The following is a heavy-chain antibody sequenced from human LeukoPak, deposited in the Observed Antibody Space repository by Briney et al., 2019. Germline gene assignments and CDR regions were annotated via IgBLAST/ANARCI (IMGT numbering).Heavy chain of an antibody. CDR3: ARRRLGYCSSTSCPVDY. Sequence: ASVKVSCKASGYTFTSYGISWVRQAPGQGLEWMGWISAYNGNTNYAQKLQGRVTMTTDTSTSTAYMELRSLRSDDTAVYYRARRRLGYCSSTSCPVDYWGQGTLVTVSS. CDR2: ISAYNGNT. CDR1: GYTFTSYG. D-gene: IGHD2-2*01. J-gene: IGHJ4*02. V-gene: IGHV1-18*01.